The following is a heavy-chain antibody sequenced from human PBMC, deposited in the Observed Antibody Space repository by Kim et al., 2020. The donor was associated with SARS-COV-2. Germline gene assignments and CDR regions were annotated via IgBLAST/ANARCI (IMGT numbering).Heavy chain of an antibody. V-gene: IGHV3-23*01. D-gene: IGHD2-21*01. CDR1: GFSFNSFA. CDR2: LSSSAART. CDR3: AKLGVAGAGYFDS. Sequence: GGSLRLSCAASGFSFNSFAMGWVRQPPGKGLEWVSSLSSSAARTYYADSVKGRFTISRDNSKTMVYLQMNNLRGEDTAIYYCAKLGVAGAGYFDSLGQGTLVTVSA. J-gene: IGHJ4*02.